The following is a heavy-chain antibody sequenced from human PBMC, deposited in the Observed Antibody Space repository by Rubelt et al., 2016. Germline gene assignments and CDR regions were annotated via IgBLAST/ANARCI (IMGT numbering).Heavy chain of an antibody. Sequence: QVQLVQSGAEVKKPGSSVKVSCKASGGTSRTYSISWVRQAPGQGLEWMGRIIPILGVANYAPKFQGRVTITADKSTSTAYMELSSLTSEDTAVYYCASRYCSTTSCYHFDYWGQGTLVTVSS. J-gene: IGHJ4*02. CDR1: GGTSRTYS. D-gene: IGHD2-2*01. V-gene: IGHV1-69*04. CDR2: IIPILGVA. CDR3: ASRYCSTTSCYHFDY.